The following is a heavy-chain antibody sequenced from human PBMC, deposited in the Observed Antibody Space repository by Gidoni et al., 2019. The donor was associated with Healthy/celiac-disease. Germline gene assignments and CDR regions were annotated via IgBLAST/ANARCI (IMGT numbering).Heavy chain of an antibody. CDR3: ARHRLRWPLDP. CDR2: IYYSGST. V-gene: IGHV4-39*01. J-gene: IGHJ5*02. CDR1: GGSIRSSSYY. D-gene: IGHD4-17*01. Sequence: QLQLQESGPGLVKPSETLSLTCTVSGGSIRSSSYYWGWIRQPPGKGLEWIGSIYYSGSTYYNPSLKSRVTISVDTSKNQFSLKLSSVTAADTAVYYCARHRLRWPLDPWGQGTLVTVSS.